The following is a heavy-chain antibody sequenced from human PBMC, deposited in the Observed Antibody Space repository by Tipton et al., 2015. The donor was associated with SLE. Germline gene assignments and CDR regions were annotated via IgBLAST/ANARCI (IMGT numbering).Heavy chain of an antibody. CDR1: GGTFSSYA. CDR3: ARGGDSDILAGYCPGHGYYYYGLDV. J-gene: IGHJ6*02. CDR2: IIPIFGTA. Sequence: QLVQSGAEVKKPGSSVKVSCKASGGTFSSYAISWVRQAPGQGLEWMGGIIPIFGTANYAQKFQGRVTITANESTSTAYMELSSLRSKDQAVYYCARGGDSDILAGYCPGHGYYYYGLDVWGQGTPVTVSS. V-gene: IGHV1-69*01. D-gene: IGHD3-9*01.